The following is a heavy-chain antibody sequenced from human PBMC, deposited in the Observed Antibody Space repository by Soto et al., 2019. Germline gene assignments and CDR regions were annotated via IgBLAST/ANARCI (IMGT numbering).Heavy chain of an antibody. CDR2: IVVGSGNT. Sequence: SVKVSCKASGFTFTSSAVQWVRQARGQRLEWIGWIVVGSGNTNYAQKFQERVTITRDMSTSTAYMELSSLRSEDTAVYYCAAGAYDFWSGYSRFDYWGQGTLVTVSS. CDR3: AAGAYDFWSGYSRFDY. CDR1: GFTFTSSA. D-gene: IGHD3-3*01. V-gene: IGHV1-58*01. J-gene: IGHJ4*02.